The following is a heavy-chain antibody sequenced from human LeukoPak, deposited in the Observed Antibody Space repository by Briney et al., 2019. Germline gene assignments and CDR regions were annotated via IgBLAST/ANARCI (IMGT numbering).Heavy chain of an antibody. CDR2: IYYIGST. J-gene: IGHJ4*02. CDR1: GGSISNYY. Sequence: PSETLSLTCTVSGGSISNYYWSWIRQPPGKGLEWIGYIYYIGSTNYNPSLKSRVTVSVDTSKNQFSLRLSSVTAADTAVYYCASTRRDGYPFDYWGQGTLVTVSS. D-gene: IGHD5-24*01. V-gene: IGHV4-59*01. CDR3: ASTRRDGYPFDY.